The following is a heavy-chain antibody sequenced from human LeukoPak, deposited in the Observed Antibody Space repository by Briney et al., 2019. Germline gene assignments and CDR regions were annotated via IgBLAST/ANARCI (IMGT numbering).Heavy chain of an antibody. CDR2: IYSGGST. CDR3: ARECDSSGYWRGGGSCFDY. D-gene: IGHD3-22*01. Sequence: GGSLRLSCAASGFTVSSNYMSWVRQAPGKGLEWVSVIYSGGSTYYADSVKGRFTISRDNSKNTLYLQMNGLRAEDTAVYYCARECDSSGYWRGGGSCFDYWGQGTLVTVSS. CDR1: GFTVSSNY. J-gene: IGHJ4*02. V-gene: IGHV3-53*01.